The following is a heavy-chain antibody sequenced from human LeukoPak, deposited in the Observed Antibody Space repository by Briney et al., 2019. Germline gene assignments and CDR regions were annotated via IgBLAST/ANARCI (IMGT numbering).Heavy chain of an antibody. V-gene: IGHV3-33*01. D-gene: IGHD3-3*01. CDR1: GFTFSSYG. J-gene: IGHJ4*02. Sequence: QPGRSLRLSCAASGFTFSSYGMHWVRQAPGKGLEWVAVIWYDGSNKYYADSVKGRFTISRDNSKNTLYLQMNSLRAEDTAVYYCASPGGYDFWSGPFDYWGQGTLVTVSS. CDR3: ASPGGYDFWSGPFDY. CDR2: IWYDGSNK.